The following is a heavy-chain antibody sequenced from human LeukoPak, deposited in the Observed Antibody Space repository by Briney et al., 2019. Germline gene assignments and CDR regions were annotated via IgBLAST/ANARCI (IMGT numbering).Heavy chain of an antibody. D-gene: IGHD3-10*01. CDR1: GFTFSSYA. CDR2: ISGSGGDT. V-gene: IGHV3-23*01. CDR3: ARVGKRYFDY. Sequence: PGGSLRLSCAASGFTFSSYAMSWVRQAPEKGLEWVSTISGSGGDTYYADSVKGRFTMSRDNPKNTVYLQMNSLRAEDTAIYYCARVGKRYFDYWGQGTLVSVSS. J-gene: IGHJ4*02.